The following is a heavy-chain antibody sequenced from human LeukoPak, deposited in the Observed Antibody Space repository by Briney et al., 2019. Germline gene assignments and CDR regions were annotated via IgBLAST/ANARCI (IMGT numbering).Heavy chain of an antibody. Sequence: GGSLRLSCAASGFTFSSYGMHWVRQAPGKGLEWVAVIWYDGSNKYYADSVKGRFTISRDNSKNTLYLQMNSLRAEDTAVYYCAKRRVEDYFDYWGQGTLVTVSS. CDR2: IWYDGSNK. V-gene: IGHV3-33*06. J-gene: IGHJ4*02. D-gene: IGHD5-24*01. CDR3: AKRRVEDYFDY. CDR1: GFTFSSYG.